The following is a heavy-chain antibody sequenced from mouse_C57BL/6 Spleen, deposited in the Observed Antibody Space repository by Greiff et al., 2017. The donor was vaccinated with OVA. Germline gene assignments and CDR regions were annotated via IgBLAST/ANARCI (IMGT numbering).Heavy chain of an antibody. J-gene: IGHJ3*01. D-gene: IGHD1-1*01. CDR2: IDPGTGGT. CDR1: GYTFTDYE. V-gene: IGHV1-15*01. CDR3: TRYYYGSSWFAY. Sequence: QVQLQQSGAELVRPGASVTLSCKASGYTFTDYEMHWVKQTPVHGLEWIGAIDPGTGGTAYNQKFKGKAILTADKSSSTAYMELRSLTSEDSAVYYCTRYYYGSSWFAYWGQGTLVTVSA.